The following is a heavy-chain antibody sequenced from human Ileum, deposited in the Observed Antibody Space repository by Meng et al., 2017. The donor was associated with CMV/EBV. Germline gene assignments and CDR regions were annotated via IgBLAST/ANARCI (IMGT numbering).Heavy chain of an antibody. Sequence: QLQRPESGPGLGKPSGTLSLTCPVSGDSITTTPYYWGWLRQPPGKGLEWIASIYYSGTTYYNPSLKSRVTISVDTSKNQFSLKVYSVTAADTAIYYCARSRREDWFDPWGQGTLVTVSS. D-gene: IGHD1-26*01. CDR3: ARSRREDWFDP. V-gene: IGHV4-39*07. CDR1: GDSITTTPYY. J-gene: IGHJ5*02. CDR2: IYYSGTT.